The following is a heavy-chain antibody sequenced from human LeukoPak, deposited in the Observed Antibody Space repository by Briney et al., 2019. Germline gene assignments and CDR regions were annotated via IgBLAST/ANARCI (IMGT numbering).Heavy chain of an antibody. J-gene: IGHJ4*02. Sequence: PGGSLRLSCIASGFTFSSYCMNWVRQAPGQGLEWVASISYSTSHIYYAASVKGRFTISRDDAQNSLFLQMNSLRVEDTAVYYCARDEWEPRRIFEYWGQGALVTVSS. CDR2: ISYSTSHI. V-gene: IGHV3-21*01. D-gene: IGHD1-26*01. CDR1: GFTFSSYC. CDR3: ARDEWEPRRIFEY.